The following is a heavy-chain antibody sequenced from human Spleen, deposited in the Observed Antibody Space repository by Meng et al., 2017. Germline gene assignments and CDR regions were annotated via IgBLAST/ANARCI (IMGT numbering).Heavy chain of an antibody. Sequence: QLQLQESGSGLVKPSQTLSLTCIVSGDSITSAGYAWSWIRQPPGKGLEWIGDIYHSGTTYSNSSLKSRVTISLDTSRNQFSLKLTSVTAADTAVYYCSRRINTAGGWFDSWGQGTLVTVSS. CDR3: SRRINTAGGWFDS. V-gene: IGHV4-30-2*01. J-gene: IGHJ5*01. D-gene: IGHD5-18*01. CDR2: IYHSGTT. CDR1: GDSITSAGYA.